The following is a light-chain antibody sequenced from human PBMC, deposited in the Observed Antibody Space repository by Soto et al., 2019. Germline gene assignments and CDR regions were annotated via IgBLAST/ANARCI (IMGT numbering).Light chain of an antibody. CDR1: SSNIAGNT. CDR3: ATWDDDLNAAV. CDR2: IND. V-gene: IGLV1-44*01. J-gene: IGLJ7*01. Sequence: QPVLTQPPSLSGTPGQRVTISCSGSSSNIAGNTVHWYQHLPGTAPKLLIYINDQRPSGVPGRFSASTSGTSASLAISGLQSDDEADYYCATWDDDLNAAVFGGGTKLTVL.